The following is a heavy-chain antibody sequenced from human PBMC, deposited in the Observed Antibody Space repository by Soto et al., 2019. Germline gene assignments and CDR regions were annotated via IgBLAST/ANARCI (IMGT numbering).Heavy chain of an antibody. D-gene: IGHD1-26*01. V-gene: IGHV3-74*01. CDR1: GFTFSRFW. J-gene: IGHJ3*02. Sequence: GSLRLSCAASGFTFSRFWMHWVRQAPGKGLVWVAHIHSDGSSTSYADFVEGRFTISRDNAKNTVYLQMNSLRAEDTAMYYCIRDFGEVGSTAAFDIWGHGTMVTVSS. CDR3: IRDFGEVGSTAAFDI. CDR2: IHSDGSST.